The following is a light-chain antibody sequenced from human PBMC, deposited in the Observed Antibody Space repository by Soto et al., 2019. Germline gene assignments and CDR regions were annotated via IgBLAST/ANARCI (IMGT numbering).Light chain of an antibody. V-gene: IGKV1-39*01. Sequence: IQMTQSPSSLSASVGDRVTITCRASQSISSYLNWYQQKPGKAPNLLIYDASTLESGGPSGFSGSGSGTEFTLTISSLQPDDSATYYCQQSYSTPLTFGGGTKVDIK. CDR1: QSISSY. CDR2: DAS. J-gene: IGKJ4*01. CDR3: QQSYSTPLT.